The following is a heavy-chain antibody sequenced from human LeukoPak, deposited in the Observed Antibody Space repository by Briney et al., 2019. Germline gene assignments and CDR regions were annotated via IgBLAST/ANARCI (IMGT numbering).Heavy chain of an antibody. CDR1: GYTFTSYG. D-gene: IGHD2-2*01. CDR2: ISPHNGNT. CDR3: ARALERYCSSTSCYLSDY. V-gene: IGHV1-18*01. J-gene: IGHJ4*02. Sequence: ASVKVSCKASGYTFTSYGISWVRQAPGQGLEWMGWISPHNGNTNYAQKLQGRVTMTTDTSTSTAYMELRSLRSDDTAVYYCARALERYCSSTSCYLSDYWAQGTLVTVSS.